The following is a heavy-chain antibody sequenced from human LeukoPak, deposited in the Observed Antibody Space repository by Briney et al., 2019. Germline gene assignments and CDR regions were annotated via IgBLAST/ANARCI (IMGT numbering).Heavy chain of an antibody. D-gene: IGHD6-13*01. J-gene: IGHJ6*03. CDR3: ARAEYSSSWSLYYYYYMDV. V-gene: IGHV4-34*01. CDR2: INHSGST. Sequence: SETLSLTCAVYGGSFSGYYWSWIRQPPGKGLEWIGEINHSGSTNYNPSLKSRVTISVDTSKNQFSLKLSSVTAADTAVYYCARAEYSSSWSLYYYYYMDVWGKGTTVTISS. CDR1: GGSFSGYY.